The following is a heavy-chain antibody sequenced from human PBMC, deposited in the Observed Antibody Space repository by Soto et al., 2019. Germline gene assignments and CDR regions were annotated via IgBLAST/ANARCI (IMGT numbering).Heavy chain of an antibody. D-gene: IGHD2-2*01. V-gene: IGHV3-30*18. Sequence: QVQLVESGGGVVQPGRSLRLSCAASGFTFSSYGMHWVRQAPGKGLEWVAVISYDGSNKYYADSVKGRFTISRDNSKNPLYLQRNSLRAEDTAVYYCAKVGSYQLLLGWFAPGGQGTLSLSPQ. CDR3: AKVGSYQLLLGWFAP. J-gene: IGHJ5*02. CDR1: GFTFSSYG. CDR2: ISYDGSNK.